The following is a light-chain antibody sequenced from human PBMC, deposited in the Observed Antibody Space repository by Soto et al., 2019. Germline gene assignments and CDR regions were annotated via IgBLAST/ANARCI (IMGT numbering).Light chain of an antibody. CDR1: QSVSSSY. CDR3: QQYGSSPLFT. J-gene: IGKJ3*01. Sequence: EIVLTQSPGTLSLSPEERATLSCRASQSVSSSYLAWYQQKPGQAPRLLIHGASARATGIPDRFSGSGSGTDFTLTISRLEPEDFAVYYCQQYGSSPLFTFGPGAKVDIK. V-gene: IGKV3-20*01. CDR2: GAS.